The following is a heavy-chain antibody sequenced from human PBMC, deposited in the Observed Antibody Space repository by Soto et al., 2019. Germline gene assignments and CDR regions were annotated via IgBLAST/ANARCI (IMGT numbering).Heavy chain of an antibody. CDR2: IIPIFGTA. CDR3: ARETLGITPDYYYGMDV. Sequence: SVKVSCKASGGTFSSYAISWVRQAPGQGLEWMGGIIPIFGTANYAQKFQGRVTITADESTSTAYMELSSLRSEDTAVYYCARETLGITPDYYYGMDVWGQGTTVTVSS. D-gene: IGHD2-15*01. CDR1: GGTFSSYA. J-gene: IGHJ6*02. V-gene: IGHV1-69*13.